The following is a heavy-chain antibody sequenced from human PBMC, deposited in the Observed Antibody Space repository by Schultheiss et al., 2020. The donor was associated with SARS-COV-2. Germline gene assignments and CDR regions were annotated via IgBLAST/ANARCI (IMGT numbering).Heavy chain of an antibody. J-gene: IGHJ6*03. CDR1: GFTFSSYG. V-gene: IGHV3-33*01. Sequence: GGSLRLSCAASGFTFSSYGMHWVRQAPGKGLEWVAVIWYDGSNKYYADSVKGRFTISRDNSKNTLYLQMNSLRAEDTAVYYCARARAAPPLDYYYCMDVWDKGTTVTVSS. D-gene: IGHD2-15*01. CDR2: IWYDGSNK. CDR3: ARARAAPPLDYYYCMDV.